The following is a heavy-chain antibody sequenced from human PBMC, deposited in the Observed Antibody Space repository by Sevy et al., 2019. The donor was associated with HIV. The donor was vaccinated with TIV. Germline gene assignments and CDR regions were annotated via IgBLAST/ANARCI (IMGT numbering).Heavy chain of an antibody. CDR3: ARDIWIVSGPGFSSGMDV. CDR1: GFTFSSYG. Sequence: GGSLRLSCAASGFTFSSYGMHWVRQAPGKGLEWVAVISYDGSNKYYADSVKGRFTISRDNAKNSLYLQMNSLRAEDTAVYYCARDIWIVSGPGFSSGMDVWGQGTTVTVSS. D-gene: IGHD2-15*01. V-gene: IGHV3-30*03. CDR2: ISYDGSNK. J-gene: IGHJ6*02.